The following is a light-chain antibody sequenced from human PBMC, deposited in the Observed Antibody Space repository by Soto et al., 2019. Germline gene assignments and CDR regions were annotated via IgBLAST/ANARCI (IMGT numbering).Light chain of an antibody. Sequence: QSVLTQPASVSGSPGQSITISCTGTSSDVGGYKYVSWYQQHPGKAPKLIIYDVSSRPSGVSNRFSGSESGNTASLTISGLQAEDEADYYCNSYTSSNTRVFGGGTQLTVL. CDR2: DVS. J-gene: IGLJ2*01. CDR1: SSDVGGYKY. V-gene: IGLV2-14*01. CDR3: NSYTSSNTRV.